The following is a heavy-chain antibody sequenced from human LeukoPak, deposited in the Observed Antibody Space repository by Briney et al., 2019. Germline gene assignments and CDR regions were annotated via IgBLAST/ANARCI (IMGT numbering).Heavy chain of an antibody. D-gene: IGHD6-13*01. Sequence: GGSLRLSCAASGFTFSSYAMSWVRQAPGKGLEWVSAINGSGGSTYYADSVKGRFTISRDNSKNTLYLQMNSLRAEDTAVYYCAKDEAAWSRAFDIWGQGTMVTVSS. J-gene: IGHJ3*02. V-gene: IGHV3-23*01. CDR2: INGSGGST. CDR1: GFTFSSYA. CDR3: AKDEAAWSRAFDI.